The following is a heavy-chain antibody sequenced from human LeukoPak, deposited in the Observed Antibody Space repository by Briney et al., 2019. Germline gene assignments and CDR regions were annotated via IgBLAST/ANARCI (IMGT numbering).Heavy chain of an antibody. Sequence: YWVRQAFGKGLEWVGRIRSKANSYATTYGASVKGRFTISRDDSKNTAYLQMNSLKTEDTAVYYCAKASLSSSWYDFRAEYFQHWGQGTLVTVSS. CDR2: IRSKANSYAT. V-gene: IGHV3-73*01. J-gene: IGHJ1*01. D-gene: IGHD6-13*01. CDR3: AKASLSSSWYDFRAEYFQH.